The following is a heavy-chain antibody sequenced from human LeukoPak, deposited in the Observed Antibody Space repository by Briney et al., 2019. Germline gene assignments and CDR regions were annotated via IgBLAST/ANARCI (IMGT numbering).Heavy chain of an antibody. CDR1: GYTFTSYG. CDR2: MNPNSGNT. Sequence: ASVKVSCKASGYTFTSYGISWVRQATGHGLEWMGWMNPNSGNTGYAQKFQGRVTMTRNTSISTDYMELSSLRSEDTAVYYCACNYYDSSGYHLDYWGQGTLVTVSS. D-gene: IGHD3-22*01. J-gene: IGHJ4*02. V-gene: IGHV1-8*02. CDR3: ACNYYDSSGYHLDY.